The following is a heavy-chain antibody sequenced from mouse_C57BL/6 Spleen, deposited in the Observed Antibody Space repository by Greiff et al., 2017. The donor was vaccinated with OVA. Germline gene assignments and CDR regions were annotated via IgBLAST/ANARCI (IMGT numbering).Heavy chain of an antibody. Sequence: VQLQQPGAELVKPGASVKLSCKASGYTFTSYWMQWVKQRPGQGLEWIGEIDPSDSYTNYNQKFKGKATLTVDTSSSTAYMQLSSLTSEDSAVYYCARWCYTWGQGTTLTVSS. CDR2: IDPSDSYT. V-gene: IGHV1-50*01. CDR1: GYTFTSYW. J-gene: IGHJ2*01. CDR3: ARWCYT. D-gene: IGHD1-1*02.